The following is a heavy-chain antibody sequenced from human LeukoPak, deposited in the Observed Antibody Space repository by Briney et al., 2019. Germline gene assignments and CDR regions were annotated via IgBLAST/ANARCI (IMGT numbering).Heavy chain of an antibody. CDR3: ARVSSVWIKDYYYYMDV. D-gene: IGHD5-12*01. V-gene: IGHV1-8*03. CDR1: GYTFTSYD. J-gene: IGHJ6*03. CDR2: MSPKSSNT. Sequence: GASVKVSCKASGYTFTSYDINWVRQATGQGLEWMGWMSPKSSNTGFAQKFQGRVTITRDTSISTAYMELSSLTSEDTAVYYCARVSSVWIKDYYYYMDVWGKGTTVTVSS.